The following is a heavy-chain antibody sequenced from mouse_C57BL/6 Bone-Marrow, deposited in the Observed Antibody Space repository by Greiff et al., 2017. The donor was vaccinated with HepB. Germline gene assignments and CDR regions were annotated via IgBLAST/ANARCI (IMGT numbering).Heavy chain of an antibody. D-gene: IGHD2-5*01. J-gene: IGHJ1*03. V-gene: IGHV2-2*01. CDR2: IWSGGST. Sequence: VQLQQSGPGLVQPSQSLSITCTVSGFSLTSYGVHWVRQSPGKGLEWLGVIWSGGSTDYNAAFISSLSISTDNSKIQVFFKMNSLQADDTAIYYCARKCNDSNRYWYFDVWGTGTTVTVSS. CDR1: GFSLTSYG. CDR3: ARKCNDSNRYWYFDV.